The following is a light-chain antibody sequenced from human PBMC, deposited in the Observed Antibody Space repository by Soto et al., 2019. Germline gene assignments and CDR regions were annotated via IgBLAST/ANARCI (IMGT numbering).Light chain of an antibody. Sequence: QSVLTQPPSASGTPGQRVTISCFGSRSNIGSNTVNWYQQVPGTAPKLLIYSNNQRPSGVPDRFSGSKSGTSASLAISGLQSVDEADYYCAAWDDSLNGYWVFGGGTKVTVL. CDR2: SNN. CDR3: AAWDDSLNGYWV. J-gene: IGLJ3*02. V-gene: IGLV1-44*01. CDR1: RSNIGSNT.